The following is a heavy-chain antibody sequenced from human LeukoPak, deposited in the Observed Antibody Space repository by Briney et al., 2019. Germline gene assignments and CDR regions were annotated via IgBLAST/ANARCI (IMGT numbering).Heavy chain of an antibody. CDR1: GFTFSSYS. V-gene: IGHV3-21*01. J-gene: IGHJ4*02. CDR2: ISSSSSYI. CDR3: ARDGTGYSSSWYTFSDHYYFDY. Sequence: GGSLRLSCAASGFTFSSYSMNWVRQAPGKGLEWVSSISSSSSYIYYADSVKGRFTISRDNSKNTLYLQMNSLRAEDTAVYYCARDGTGYSSSWYTFSDHYYFDYWGQGTLVTVSS. D-gene: IGHD6-13*01.